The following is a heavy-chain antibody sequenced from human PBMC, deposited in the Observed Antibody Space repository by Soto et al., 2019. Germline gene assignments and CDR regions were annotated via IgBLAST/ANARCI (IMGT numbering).Heavy chain of an antibody. D-gene: IGHD6-6*01. CDR1: GFTFNSYP. Sequence: GGSLRLSCAASGFTFNSYPMHWVRQAPGKGLEWVAVISYDGRNKYYADSVKGRFIISRDNSKNTLYLQMNSLRAEGTAVYYCARVPLYSSSSRDYYYYGMDVWGQGTTVTVSS. CDR3: ARVPLYSSSSRDYYYYGMDV. CDR2: ISYDGRNK. J-gene: IGHJ6*02. V-gene: IGHV3-30*04.